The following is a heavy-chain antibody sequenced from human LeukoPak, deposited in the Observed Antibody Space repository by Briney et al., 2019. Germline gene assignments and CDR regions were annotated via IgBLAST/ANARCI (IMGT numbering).Heavy chain of an antibody. V-gene: IGHV4-59*01. J-gene: IGHJ4*02. CDR1: GGSISSYY. CDR2: IYYSGST. Sequence: SETLSLTCTVSGGSISSYYWSWIRQPPGKGLEWIGYIYYSGSTNYNPSLKSRVTTSVDTSKNQFSLKLSSVTAADTAVYYCARDPYFDYVGQGTLVTVSS. CDR3: ARDPYFDY.